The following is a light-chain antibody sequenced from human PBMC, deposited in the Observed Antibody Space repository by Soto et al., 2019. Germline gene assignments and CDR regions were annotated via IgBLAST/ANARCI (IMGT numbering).Light chain of an antibody. CDR3: SSYSSTTTRVL. CDR2: EVI. J-gene: IGLJ2*01. V-gene: IGLV2-14*01. CDR1: SSDVGGYNY. Sequence: QSALTQPASVSGSPGQSITISCTGTSSDVGGYNYVSWYQQHPGKAPKLILYEVINRPSGISYRFSGSKSGNMASLTISGLQAEDEADYYCSSYSSTTTRVLFGGGTKVTVL.